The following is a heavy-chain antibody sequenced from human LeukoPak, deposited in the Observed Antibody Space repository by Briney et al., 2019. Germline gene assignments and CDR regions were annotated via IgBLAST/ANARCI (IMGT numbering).Heavy chain of an antibody. J-gene: IGHJ3*01. V-gene: IGHV3-23*01. D-gene: IGHD6-25*01. CDR3: AKVMERGQRVITDVIDV. CDR1: GFTFSSYA. Sequence: GGSLRLSCAASGFTFSSYAMSWVRLAPGKGLEWVSSISGSGSSTYFADSVKGRFTISRDNSKNTLYLHMNSLRAEDTAVYYCAKVMERGQRVITDVIDVWGQGTVVTVSS. CDR2: ISGSGSST.